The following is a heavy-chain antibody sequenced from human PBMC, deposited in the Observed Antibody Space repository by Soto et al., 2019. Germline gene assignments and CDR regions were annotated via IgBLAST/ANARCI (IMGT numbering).Heavy chain of an antibody. D-gene: IGHD3-22*01. CDR2: ISSSSSYT. J-gene: IGHJ5*02. Sequence: QVQLVESGGGLVKPGGSLRLSCAASGFTFSDYYMSWIRQAPGEGLEWVSYISSSSSYTNYADSVKGRFTISRDNAKNSLYLQMNSLRAEDTAVYYCARGPLYYYDSSGYYRGYNWFDPWGQGTLVTVSS. CDR1: GFTFSDYY. V-gene: IGHV3-11*06. CDR3: ARGPLYYYDSSGYYRGYNWFDP.